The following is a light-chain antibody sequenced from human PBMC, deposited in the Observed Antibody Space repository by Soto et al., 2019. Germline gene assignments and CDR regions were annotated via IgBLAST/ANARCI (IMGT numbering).Light chain of an antibody. CDR2: ATS. CDR1: QGIAPY. CDR3: QKYNIAPLT. Sequence: DVQMTQSPSSLSAFVGDRVTITCRASQGIAPYLAWFQQKPGKVPKLLIYATSTLQSGVPSRFSGSGSGTDFTLTINSLQPEDVGTYYGQKYNIAPLTFGGGTKVEIK. V-gene: IGKV1-27*01. J-gene: IGKJ4*02.